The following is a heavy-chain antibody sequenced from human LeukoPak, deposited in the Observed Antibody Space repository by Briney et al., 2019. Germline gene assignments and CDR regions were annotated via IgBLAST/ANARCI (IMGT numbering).Heavy chain of an antibody. D-gene: IGHD5-12*01. CDR2: INHNSGGT. J-gene: IGHJ4*02. Sequence: ASAKVSCKASGYTFTGYYMHWVRQAPGQGLEWMGWINHNSGGTNYAQKFQGRVTMTRDTSISTAYMELSGLRSDDTAMYYCARYSGYDYVIDHWGQGTLVTVSS. V-gene: IGHV1-2*02. CDR3: ARYSGYDYVIDH. CDR1: GYTFTGYY.